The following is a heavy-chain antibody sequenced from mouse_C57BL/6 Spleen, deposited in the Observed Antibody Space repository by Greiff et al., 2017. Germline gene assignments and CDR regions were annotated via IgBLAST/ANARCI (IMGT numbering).Heavy chain of an antibody. CDR3: ARSGCDYAGEDLDFDY. D-gene: IGHD2-4*01. CDR2: IHPNSGST. Sequence: QVQLQQPGAELVKPGASVKLSCKASGYTFTSYWMHWVKQRPGQGLEWIGMIHPNSGSTNYNEKFKSKATLTVDKSSSTAYMQLSSLTSEDSAVYYCARSGCDYAGEDLDFDYWGQGTTLTVSS. V-gene: IGHV1-64*01. CDR1: GYTFTSYW. J-gene: IGHJ2*01.